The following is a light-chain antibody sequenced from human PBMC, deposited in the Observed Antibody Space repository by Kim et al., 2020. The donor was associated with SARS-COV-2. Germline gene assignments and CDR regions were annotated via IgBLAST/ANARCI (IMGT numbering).Light chain of an antibody. Sequence: QPVLTQPPSVSGAPGQRVTISCTGSSSNIGAGYDVHWYQQLPGTAPKLLIYGNSNRPSGVPDRFSGSESGTSASLAITGLQAEDEADYYCQSYDSSLSGSVVVRGGAQLAVL. CDR1: SSNIGAGYD. CDR3: QSYDSSLSGSVV. J-gene: IGLJ2*01. CDR2: GNS. V-gene: IGLV1-40*01.